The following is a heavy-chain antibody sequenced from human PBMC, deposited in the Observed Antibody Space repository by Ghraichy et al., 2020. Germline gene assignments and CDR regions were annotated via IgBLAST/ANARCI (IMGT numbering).Heavy chain of an antibody. CDR1: GGSISPYY. V-gene: IGHV4-59*01. D-gene: IGHD3-22*01. CDR2: IFYTGST. CDR3: ARVLSGYTYYYYYYGMDV. J-gene: IGHJ6*02. Sequence: SETLSLTCTVSGGSISPYYWSWIRQPPGKGLEWIGYIFYTGSTNYNPSLKSRVTISLDTSKNQFSLRLNSVTAADTAVYYCARVLSGYTYYYYYYGMDVWGQGTTVTVSS.